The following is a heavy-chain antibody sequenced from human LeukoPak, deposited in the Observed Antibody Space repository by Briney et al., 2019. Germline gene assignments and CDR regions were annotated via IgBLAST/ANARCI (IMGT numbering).Heavy chain of an antibody. CDR1: GFSVSDKY. CDR2: IYTAGDT. CDR3: TSGQMFTSGGFDD. D-gene: IGHD6-19*01. J-gene: IGHJ4*02. V-gene: IGHV3-53*01. Sequence: GGSLRLSCAASGFSVSDKYMGWVRQAPGKGLEWVSVIYTAGDTFYPDSVRGRFSISRDTSRNMVNLQMNSLRAEDTALYYCTSGQMFTSGGFDDWGRGSLVTVSS.